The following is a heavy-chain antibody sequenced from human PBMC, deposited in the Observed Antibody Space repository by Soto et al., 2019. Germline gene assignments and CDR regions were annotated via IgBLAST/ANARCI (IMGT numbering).Heavy chain of an antibody. Sequence: XESLKSSCKGSGYSFTSYWISWVRQMPGKGLEWMGRIDPSDSYTNYSPSFQGHVTISADKSISTAYLQWSSLKASDTAMYYCARQKHNVDTVDFDYWGQGTLVTVSS. CDR1: GYSFTSYW. J-gene: IGHJ4*02. CDR3: ARQKHNVDTVDFDY. CDR2: IDPSDSYT. D-gene: IGHD5-18*01. V-gene: IGHV5-10-1*01.